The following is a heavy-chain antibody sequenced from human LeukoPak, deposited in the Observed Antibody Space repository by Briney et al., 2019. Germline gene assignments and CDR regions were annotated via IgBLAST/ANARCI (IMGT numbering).Heavy chain of an antibody. J-gene: IGHJ4*02. CDR2: IRYDGSNK. D-gene: IGHD5-24*01. V-gene: IGHV3-30*02. CDR1: GFTFSSYG. CDR3: AKGGDGYSSIDFDY. Sequence: GGSLRLSCAASGFTFSSYGMHWVRQAPGKGLGWVAFIRYDGSNKYYADSVKGRFTISRDNSKNTLYLQMNSLRAEDTAVYYCAKGGDGYSSIDFDYWGQGTLVTVYS.